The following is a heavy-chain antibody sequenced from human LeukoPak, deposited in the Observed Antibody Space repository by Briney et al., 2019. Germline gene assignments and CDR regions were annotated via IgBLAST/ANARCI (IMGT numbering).Heavy chain of an antibody. Sequence: GGSLRLSCAASSFTFSSYSMNWVRQAPGKGLEWVSFISSSGDTIYYADSVKGRFTISRDNAKSSLYLQMNSLRAEDTAVYYCGRSKAGGSGSGRPFDYWGQGTLVTVSS. V-gene: IGHV3-48*04. J-gene: IGHJ4*02. CDR2: ISSSGDTI. CDR3: GRSKAGGSGSGRPFDY. D-gene: IGHD3-10*01. CDR1: SFTFSSYS.